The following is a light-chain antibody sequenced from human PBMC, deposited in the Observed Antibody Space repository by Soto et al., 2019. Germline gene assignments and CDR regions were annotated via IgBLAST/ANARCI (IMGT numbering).Light chain of an antibody. Sequence: QSALTQPPSVSGSPGQSVAISCTGTSSDIGAYNRVSWYQQPPGTAPKLMIYDVNNRPSGVPDRFSGSKSGNTASLPISGLQADDEADYYCSSFTSSNTYVFGTGTKLTVL. CDR1: SSDIGAYNR. V-gene: IGLV2-18*02. CDR2: DVN. CDR3: SSFTSSNTYV. J-gene: IGLJ1*01.